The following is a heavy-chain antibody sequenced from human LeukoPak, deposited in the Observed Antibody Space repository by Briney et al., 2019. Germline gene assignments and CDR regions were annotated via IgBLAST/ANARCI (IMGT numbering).Heavy chain of an antibody. J-gene: IGHJ3*02. CDR1: GFTFSSYA. CDR2: IGYTGDST. D-gene: IGHD4-23*01. CDR3: AKSPTVDAAFDI. V-gene: IGHV3-23*01. Sequence: QPGGSLRLSCAASGFTFSSYAMNWVRQAPGKGLEWVSGIGYTGDSTFYADSVKGRFTVSRDSSKNTLFLHMNSLRAEDTAPYYCAKSPTVDAAFDIWGQGTMVTVSS.